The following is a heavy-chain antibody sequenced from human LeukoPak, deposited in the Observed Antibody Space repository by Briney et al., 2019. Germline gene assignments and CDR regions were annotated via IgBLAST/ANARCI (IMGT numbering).Heavy chain of an antibody. CDR1: GYTFSNYD. CDR3: ARAPIASFVIDY. CDR2: MNPKNGNT. J-gene: IGHJ4*02. D-gene: IGHD3-3*02. V-gene: IGHV1-8*01. Sequence: GASVKVSCKASGYTFSNYDIYWVRQATGQGLEWMGWMNPKNGNTGYAQKFQGRVTLTRNTSLNTAYMELSSLRPDDTAVYYCARAPIASFVIDYWGQGTRVTVSS.